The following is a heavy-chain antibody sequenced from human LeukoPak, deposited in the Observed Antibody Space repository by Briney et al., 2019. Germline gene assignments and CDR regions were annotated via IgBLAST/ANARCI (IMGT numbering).Heavy chain of an antibody. V-gene: IGHV5-51*01. Sequence: GESLKISCKGSGYSFTSYWIGWVRQMPGKGLEWMGIICPGDSDTRYRPSFQGQVTISADKSISTAYLQWSSLKASDTAMYYCARQSARGTTPGGYWGQGTLVTVSS. CDR1: GYSFTSYW. J-gene: IGHJ4*02. D-gene: IGHD2/OR15-2a*01. CDR2: ICPGDSDT. CDR3: ARQSARGTTPGGY.